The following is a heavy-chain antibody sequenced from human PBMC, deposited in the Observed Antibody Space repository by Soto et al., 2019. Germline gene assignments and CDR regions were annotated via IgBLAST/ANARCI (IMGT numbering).Heavy chain of an antibody. Sequence: QVQLVESGGGVVQPGRSLRLSCAASGFTFSSYAMHWVRQAPGKGLEWVAVISYDGSNKYYADSVKGRFTISRDNSKNTLYLQMNSLRAEDTAVYYCARDRVRAVAVGDEGITIFGVVTLKYYYGMDVWGQGTTVTVSS. J-gene: IGHJ6*02. CDR3: ARDRVRAVAVGDEGITIFGVVTLKYYYGMDV. CDR2: ISYDGSNK. CDR1: GFTFSSYA. V-gene: IGHV3-30-3*01. D-gene: IGHD3-3*01.